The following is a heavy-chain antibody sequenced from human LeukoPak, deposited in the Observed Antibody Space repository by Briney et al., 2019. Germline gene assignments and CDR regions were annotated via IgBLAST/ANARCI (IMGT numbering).Heavy chain of an antibody. J-gene: IGHJ5*02. D-gene: IGHD2-2*01. Sequence: PGGSLRLSCAASGFTFSSYAMSWVRQAPGKGLEWVSAISGSGGSTYYADSVKGRFTISRDNSKNTLYLQMNSLRAEDTAVYYCAKDRFRSSTSRLNWFDPWGQGTLVTVSS. V-gene: IGHV3-23*01. CDR3: AKDRFRSSTSRLNWFDP. CDR2: ISGSGGST. CDR1: GFTFSSYA.